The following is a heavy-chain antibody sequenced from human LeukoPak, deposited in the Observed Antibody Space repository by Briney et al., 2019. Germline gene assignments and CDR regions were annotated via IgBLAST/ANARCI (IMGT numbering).Heavy chain of an antibody. CDR3: ARAGWRVVATIWRRGPTTHFDY. J-gene: IGHJ4*02. D-gene: IGHD5-12*01. V-gene: IGHV4-39*01. CDR1: GGSISSSSYY. Sequence: PSETLSLTCTVSGGSISSSSYYWGWIRQPPGKGLEWIGSIYYSGSTYYNPSLKSRVTISVDTSKNQFSLKLSSVTAADTAVYYCARAGWRVVATIWRRGPTTHFDYWGQGTLVTVSS. CDR2: IYYSGST.